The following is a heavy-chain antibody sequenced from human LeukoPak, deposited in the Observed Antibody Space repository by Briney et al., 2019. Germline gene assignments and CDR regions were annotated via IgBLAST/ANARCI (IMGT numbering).Heavy chain of an antibody. CDR3: TTAYYYGSGSYREDY. CDR2: IKSKTDGGTT. CDR1: GFTFSNAW. J-gene: IGHJ4*02. V-gene: IGHV3-15*01. Sequence: GGSLRLSCAASGFTFSNAWMSWVRQAPGKGLEWVGRIKSKTDGGTTDYAAPVKGRFTISRDDSKNTLYLQMNSLKTEDTAVYYCTTAYYYGSGSYREDYWGQGTLVTVSS. D-gene: IGHD3-10*01.